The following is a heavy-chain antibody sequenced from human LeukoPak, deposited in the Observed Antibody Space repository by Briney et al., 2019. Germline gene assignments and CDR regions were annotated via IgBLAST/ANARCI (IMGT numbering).Heavy chain of an antibody. V-gene: IGHV3-23*01. D-gene: IGHD1-26*01. Sequence: GGSLRLSCAASGFTFSNYAMGWVRQAPGKGLEWVSTISGGGSTYYADSVKGRFTISRDNSKNTLYLQVNSLRAEDTAVYYCAKGGKWDVTPFDYWGQGTLVTVSS. CDR2: ISGGGST. CDR3: AKGGKWDVTPFDY. J-gene: IGHJ4*02. CDR1: GFTFSNYA.